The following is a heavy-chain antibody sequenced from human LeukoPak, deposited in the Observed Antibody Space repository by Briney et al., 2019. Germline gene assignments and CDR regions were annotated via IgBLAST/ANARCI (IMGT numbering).Heavy chain of an antibody. Sequence: SETLSLTCTVSGGSISSYYWSWIRQPPGKGQEWIGYIYYSGSTNYNPSLKSRVTISVDTSKNQFSLKLRSLTAADTAVYYCARHVGYGNNWFDPWGQGTLVTVSS. J-gene: IGHJ5*02. CDR2: IYYSGST. CDR1: GGSISSYY. D-gene: IGHD5-18*01. V-gene: IGHV4-59*08. CDR3: ARHVGYGNNWFDP.